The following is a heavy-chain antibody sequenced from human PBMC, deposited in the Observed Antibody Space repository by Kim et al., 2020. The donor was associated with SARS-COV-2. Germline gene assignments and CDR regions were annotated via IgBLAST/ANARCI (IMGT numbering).Heavy chain of an antibody. CDR1: GFIFRSCA. Sequence: GGSLRLACGASGFIFRSCAMSWVRQAPGKGLEWVAAITGSGERTYYADSVKGRFTISRDNSENTLFLQMNSLRADDTAVYYCVKEVGFGAGSQIDYWGQGTLVTVSS. J-gene: IGHJ4*02. V-gene: IGHV3-23*01. CDR2: ITGSGERT. CDR3: VKEVGFGAGSQIDY. D-gene: IGHD3-10*01.